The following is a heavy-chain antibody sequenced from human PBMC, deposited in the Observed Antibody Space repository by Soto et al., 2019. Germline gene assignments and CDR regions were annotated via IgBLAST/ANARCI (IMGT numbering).Heavy chain of an antibody. CDR3: ARDQGVGSSSWYRPNYYYYGMDV. Sequence: EVQLVESGGGLVQPGGSLRLSCAASGFTFSSYWMHWVRQAPGKGLVWVSRINSDGSSTSYADSVKGRFTISRDNAKNTLYLQMNSLRAEDTAVYYCARDQGVGSSSWYRPNYYYYGMDVWGQGTTVTVSS. D-gene: IGHD6-13*01. V-gene: IGHV3-74*01. CDR1: GFTFSSYW. CDR2: INSDGSST. J-gene: IGHJ6*02.